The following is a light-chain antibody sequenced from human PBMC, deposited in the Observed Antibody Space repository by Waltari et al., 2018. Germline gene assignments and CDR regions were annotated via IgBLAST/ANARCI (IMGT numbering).Light chain of an antibody. V-gene: IGLV2-11*01. CDR1: SSDVGGYDY. Sequence: QSALTQPRSVSGSPGQPVTITCTGTSSDVGGYDYVSWYQQHPGKAPKLMIYGVTKRPSGVPARFSGSKSGNTASLTISGLQTEDEADYYCCSFAASYTSYVIFGGGTKLTVL. CDR2: GVT. CDR3: CSFAASYTSYVI. J-gene: IGLJ2*01.